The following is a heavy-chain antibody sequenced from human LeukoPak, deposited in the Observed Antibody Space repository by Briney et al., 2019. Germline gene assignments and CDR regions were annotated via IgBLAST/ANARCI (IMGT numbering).Heavy chain of an antibody. D-gene: IGHD2-15*01. CDR1: GYTFTGYY. V-gene: IGHV1-2*02. CDR2: INPNSGGT. J-gene: IGHJ6*03. CDR3: ARDSVDLVVVVAATGLLYYYSYMDV. Sequence: VASVKVSCKASGYTFTGYYMHWVRQAPAQGLEWMGWINPNSGGTNYAQKLQGRVTMTRDTSISTAYMELSRLRPDDTAVYYCARDSVDLVVVVAATGLLYYYSYMDVWGKGTTVTVSS.